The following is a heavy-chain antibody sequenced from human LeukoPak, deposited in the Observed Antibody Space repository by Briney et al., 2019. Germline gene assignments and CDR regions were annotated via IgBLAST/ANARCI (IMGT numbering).Heavy chain of an antibody. J-gene: IGHJ4*02. D-gene: IGHD3-10*01. CDR3: ARDREGLLLWFGELAY. Sequence: SGGSLRLSCGASGFTFDEYGMSWVRQAPGKGLEWVSAINWNSGSKTYADSVKGRFTISRDNAKNSLYLQMNSLRAEDTGIYYCARDREGLLLWFGELAYWGQGALVTVSS. CDR2: INWNSGSK. V-gene: IGHV3-20*04. CDR1: GFTFDEYG.